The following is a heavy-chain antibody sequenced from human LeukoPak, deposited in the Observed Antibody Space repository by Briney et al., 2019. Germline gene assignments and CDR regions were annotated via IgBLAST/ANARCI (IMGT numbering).Heavy chain of an antibody. J-gene: IGHJ4*02. D-gene: IGHD3-10*01. CDR2: ISSSSSYI. V-gene: IGHV3-21*01. CDR3: ARSIRDAEEF. Sequence: PGGSLRLSCAASGFTFSSYSMNWVRQAPGKGLEWVSSISSSSSYIYYADSVKGRFTISRDNSENTVYLQMNSLRDEDTALYYCARSIRDAEEFWGQGTLVTVSS. CDR1: GFTFSSYS.